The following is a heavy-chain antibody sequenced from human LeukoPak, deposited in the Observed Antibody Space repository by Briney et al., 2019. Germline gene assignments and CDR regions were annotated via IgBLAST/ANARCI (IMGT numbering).Heavy chain of an antibody. CDR1: GGSISSSNNF. J-gene: IGHJ4*02. CDR2: INYNGRT. Sequence: SETLSLTCNVFGGSISSSNNFWGRIRQSPDKGLEWIGSINYNGRTYYQSSLKSRAIISIDTSKNQFSLKLGSVTAADTALYYCARLASCSSSCYFDYWGQGSLVTVSS. V-gene: IGHV4-39*01. D-gene: IGHD2-21*01. CDR3: ARLASCSSSCYFDY.